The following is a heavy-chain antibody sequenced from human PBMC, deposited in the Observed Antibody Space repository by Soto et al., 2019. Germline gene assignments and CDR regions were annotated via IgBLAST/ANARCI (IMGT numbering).Heavy chain of an antibody. D-gene: IGHD1-7*01. CDR1: GFTFSSYA. J-gene: IGHJ2*01. CDR3: ATSYNWNYVGHWYFDL. Sequence: EVQLLESGGGLVQPGGSLRLSCAASGFTFSSYAMSWVRQAPGKGLEWVSAISGSGGSTYYADSVKGRFTISRDNSKNTLYLQMNSLRAEDTAVYYCATSYNWNYVGHWYFDLWGRGTLVTVSS. CDR2: ISGSGGST. V-gene: IGHV3-23*01.